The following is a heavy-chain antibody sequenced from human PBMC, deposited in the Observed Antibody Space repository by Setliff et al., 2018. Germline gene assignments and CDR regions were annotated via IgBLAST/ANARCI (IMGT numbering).Heavy chain of an antibody. CDR2: IYYSGST. D-gene: IGHD2-21*01. CDR1: GGSISSGGYY. Sequence: SETLSLTCTVSGGSISSGGYYWSWIRQHPGKGLEWIGYIYYSGSTYYNPSLKSRVTISVDTSRNQFSLKLSSVTAADTAVYYCARVALVVVIRNAFDIWGQGTMVTV. CDR3: ARVALVVVIRNAFDI. J-gene: IGHJ3*02. V-gene: IGHV4-31*03.